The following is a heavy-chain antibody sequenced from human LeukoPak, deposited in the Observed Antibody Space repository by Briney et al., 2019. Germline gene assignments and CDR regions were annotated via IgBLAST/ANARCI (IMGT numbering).Heavy chain of an antibody. V-gene: IGHV4-39*07. Sequence: PSETLSLTCTVSGGSISSSSYYWGWIRQPPGKGLEWIGSIYYSGSTYYNPSLKSRVTISVDTSKNQFSLKLSSVTAADTAVYYCARDQHPYDSSGYYLHYYYYGMDVWGQGTTVTVSS. CDR1: GGSISSSSYY. CDR3: ARDQHPYDSSGYYLHYYYYGMDV. CDR2: IYYSGST. J-gene: IGHJ6*02. D-gene: IGHD3-22*01.